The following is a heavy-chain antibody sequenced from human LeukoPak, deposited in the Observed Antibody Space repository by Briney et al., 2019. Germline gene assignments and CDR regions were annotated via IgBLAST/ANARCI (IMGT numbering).Heavy chain of an antibody. J-gene: IGHJ1*01. CDR3: QH. CDR1: GFTLNNYA. CDR2: IGASGVYM. V-gene: IGHV3-23*01. Sequence: PGGSLRLSCVVSGFTLNNYAMTWGRQAPGKGLEWVSSIGASGVYMFYADAVKGRFTISRDNAKNTLYLQMNSLRVEDTAVYYFQHWGQGTLATVSS.